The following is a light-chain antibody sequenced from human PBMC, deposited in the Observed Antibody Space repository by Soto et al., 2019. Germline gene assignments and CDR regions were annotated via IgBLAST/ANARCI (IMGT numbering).Light chain of an antibody. Sequence: EIVMTQSPATLAVSPGERATLSCRASQSISNHLTWYQQKPGQPPRLLIYGASTRATGIPARFSGSGSGTEFNLTISDLHSEDFAVYYCQQYSGWPYTFGQGTKLEIK. CDR2: GAS. CDR3: QQYSGWPYT. J-gene: IGKJ2*01. V-gene: IGKV3-15*01. CDR1: QSISNH.